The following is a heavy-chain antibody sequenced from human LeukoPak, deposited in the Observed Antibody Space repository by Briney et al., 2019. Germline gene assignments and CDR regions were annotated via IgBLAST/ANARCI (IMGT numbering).Heavy chain of an antibody. CDR1: GGSISSYY. J-gene: IGHJ4*02. D-gene: IGHD3-10*01. CDR2: ISDSGST. CDR3: ARGNLVRGVHTAPDS. V-gene: IGHV4-59*08. Sequence: SETLSLTCTVSGGSISSYYWSWIRQPPGKGLEWIGYISDSGSTNYNPSLKSRVTISVDTSKNQFSLNLSSVTAADTAVYFCARGNLVRGVHTAPDSWGQGTLVTVSS.